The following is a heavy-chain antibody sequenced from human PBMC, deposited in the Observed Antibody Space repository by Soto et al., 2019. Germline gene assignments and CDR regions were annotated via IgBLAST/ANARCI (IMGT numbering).Heavy chain of an antibody. CDR2: IYWDDDK. J-gene: IGHJ4*02. CDR1: GFSLTTSGVG. Sequence: QITLNESGPTVVRPTETLTLTCRFSGFSLTTSGVGVGWIRQSPGKAPEWLALIYWDDDKRYRTSLKSRLTITTDTPKSQVALAVADLDPTDTATYYCAHRVLRTVSGLVTTTAIYFDFWGQGTPVAVSS. V-gene: IGHV2-5*02. D-gene: IGHD3-3*01. CDR3: AHRVLRTVSGLVTTTAIYFDF.